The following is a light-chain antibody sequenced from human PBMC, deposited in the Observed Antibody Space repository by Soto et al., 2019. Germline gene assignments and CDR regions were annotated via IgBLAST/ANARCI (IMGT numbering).Light chain of an antibody. CDR1: ERIYSAY. Sequence: EVVLTPSPGTLSLSRVERATLSCRASERIYSAYLGWYQQKPGQAPRLLIYGTSSRATGIPDRFSGSGSGTDFTLTISRLEPEDFAVYYCQQYGSSPRITFGQGTRLEIK. CDR2: GTS. CDR3: QQYGSSPRIT. J-gene: IGKJ5*01. V-gene: IGKV3-20*01.